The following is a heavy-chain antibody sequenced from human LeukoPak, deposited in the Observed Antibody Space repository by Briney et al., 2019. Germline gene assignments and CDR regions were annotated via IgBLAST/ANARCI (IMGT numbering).Heavy chain of an antibody. CDR2: ISGDGGST. CDR3: AKDTYSSGWSLYYYYGMDV. J-gene: IGHJ6*02. D-gene: IGHD6-19*01. V-gene: IGHV3-43*02. CDR1: GFTFDDYA. Sequence: TGGSLRLSCAASGFTFDDYAMHWVRQAPGKGLEWVSLISGDGGSTYYADSVKGRFTISRDNSKNSLYLQMNSLRTEDTALYYCAKDTYSSGWSLYYYYGMDVWGQGTTVTVSS.